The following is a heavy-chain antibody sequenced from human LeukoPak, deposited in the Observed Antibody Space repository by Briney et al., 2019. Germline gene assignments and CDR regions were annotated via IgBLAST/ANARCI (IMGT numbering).Heavy chain of an antibody. CDR3: ARHFGTTFDY. Sequence: GESLKISCEGSGYSFSSYWIGWVRQMPGKGLEWMGVIYPGDSVTKYSPSFQGQVTMSADKSISTAYLQWSSLKASDTAMYYCARHFGTTFDYWGQGTLVTVSS. V-gene: IGHV5-51*01. J-gene: IGHJ4*02. CDR1: GYSFSSYW. D-gene: IGHD3/OR15-3a*01. CDR2: IYPGDSVT.